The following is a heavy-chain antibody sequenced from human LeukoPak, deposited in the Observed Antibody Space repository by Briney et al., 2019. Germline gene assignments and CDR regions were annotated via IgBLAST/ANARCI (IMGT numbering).Heavy chain of an antibody. CDR1: GGSFSGYY. V-gene: IGHV4-34*01. CDR3: ARDLRDYYDSSGYYSGAFDI. D-gene: IGHD3-22*01. CDR2: INHSGST. J-gene: IGHJ3*02. Sequence: SETLSLTCAVYGGSFSGYYWSWIRQPPGKGLEWIGEINHSGSTNYNPSLKSRVTISVDTSKNQFSLELSSVTAADTAVYYCARDLRDYYDSSGYYSGAFDIWGQGTMVTVSS.